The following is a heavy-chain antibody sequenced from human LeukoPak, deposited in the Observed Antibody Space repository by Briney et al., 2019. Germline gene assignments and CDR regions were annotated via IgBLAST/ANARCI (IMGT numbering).Heavy chain of an antibody. CDR3: AIRYSSRWYSDAFDI. CDR1: GGSFSGYY. J-gene: IGHJ3*02. Sequence: SETLSLTCAVYGGSFSGYYWSWIRQPPGKGLEWIGEINHSGSTNYNPSLKSRVTISVDTSKNQFSLRLNSVTAADTAVYYCAIRYSSRWYSDAFDIWGQGTTVTVSS. CDR2: INHSGST. V-gene: IGHV4-34*01. D-gene: IGHD6-13*01.